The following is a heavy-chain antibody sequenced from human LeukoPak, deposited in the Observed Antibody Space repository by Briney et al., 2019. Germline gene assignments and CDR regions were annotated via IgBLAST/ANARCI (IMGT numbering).Heavy chain of an antibody. CDR1: GFTFSSYG. V-gene: IGHV3-33*01. Sequence: PGGSLRLSCAASGFTFSSYGMHWVRQAPGKGLEWVAVIWYDGSNKYYADSVKGRFTISRDNSKNTLYLQMNSLRAEDTAVYYCARVDTAVLTGFDYWGQGTLVTVSS. CDR3: ARVDTAVLTGFDY. J-gene: IGHJ4*02. CDR2: IWYDGSNK. D-gene: IGHD5-18*01.